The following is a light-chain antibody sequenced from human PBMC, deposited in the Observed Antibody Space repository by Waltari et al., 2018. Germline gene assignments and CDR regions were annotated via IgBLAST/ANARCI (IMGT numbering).Light chain of an antibody. Sequence: DIQMTQSPSSLSASVGDRVTITCRASQSISSYLNWYQQKPGKAPKLLIYAASSLQSGVPSRVSGSGSETDFTLTISSLQPEDVATYYCQQSYSTPYTFGQETKLEIK. V-gene: IGKV1-39*01. J-gene: IGKJ2*01. CDR2: AAS. CDR1: QSISSY. CDR3: QQSYSTPYT.